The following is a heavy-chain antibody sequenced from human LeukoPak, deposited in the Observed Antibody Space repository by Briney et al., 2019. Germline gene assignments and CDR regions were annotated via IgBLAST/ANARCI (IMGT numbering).Heavy chain of an antibody. CDR1: GYTFTGYY. CDR3: ARESGGRAFDI. Sequence: GASVKVSCKASGYTFTGYYMHWVRQAPGQGLEWMGWINPNSGGTNYAQKFQGRVTMTRDTSISTAYMELSSLRSEDTAVYYCARESGGRAFDIWGQGTMVTVSS. V-gene: IGHV1-2*02. CDR2: INPNSGGT. J-gene: IGHJ3*02. D-gene: IGHD3-16*01.